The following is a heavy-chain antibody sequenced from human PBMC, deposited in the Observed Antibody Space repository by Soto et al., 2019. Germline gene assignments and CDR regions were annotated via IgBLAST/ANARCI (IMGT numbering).Heavy chain of an antibody. V-gene: IGHV3-23*01. D-gene: IGHD2-2*01. CDR2: ISAGGGNT. J-gene: IGHJ5*02. CDR3: AKHFEYQLLSWFDP. CDR1: GFSFSTYA. Sequence: GGSLRLSCVASGFSFSTYAMSWVRQAPGKGLEWVSGISAGGGNTYYADSVGGRFTISRDNSKNTLYLQISSLRAEDTALYYCAKHFEYQLLSWFDPWGQGTLVTVSS.